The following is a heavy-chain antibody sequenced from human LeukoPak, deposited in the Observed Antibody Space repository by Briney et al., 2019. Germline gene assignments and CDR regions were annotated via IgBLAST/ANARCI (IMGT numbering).Heavy chain of an antibody. CDR3: AKDDGAVAGTFAFDI. J-gene: IGHJ3*02. Sequence: AGGPLRLSCAASGFTFSSYGMHWVRQAPGKGLEWVAVIWYDGSNKYYADSVKGRFTISRDNSKNTLYLQMNSLRAEDTAVYYCAKDDGAVAGTFAFDIWGQGTMVTVSS. D-gene: IGHD6-19*01. CDR1: GFTFSSYG. V-gene: IGHV3-33*06. CDR2: IWYDGSNK.